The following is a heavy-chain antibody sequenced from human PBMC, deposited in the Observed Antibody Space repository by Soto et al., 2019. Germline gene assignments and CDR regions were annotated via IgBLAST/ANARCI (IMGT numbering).Heavy chain of an antibody. V-gene: IGHV4-39*02. CDR1: GGSISSNSYY. J-gene: IGHJ4*02. CDR3: ARSSSRAFRSLEWVEPLDC. D-gene: IGHD3-3*01. CDR2: MYYSGST. Sequence: NPSETLSLTCTVSGGSISSNSYYWGWIRQPPGKGLEWIGSMYYSGSTYYNPSLKSRVTMSVDTSKNHFSLKLRSVTAADTAVYYCARSSSRAFRSLEWVEPLDCWGQGTPVTVSS.